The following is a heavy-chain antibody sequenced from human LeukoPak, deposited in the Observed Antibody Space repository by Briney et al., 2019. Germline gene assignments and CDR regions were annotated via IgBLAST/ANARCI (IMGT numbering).Heavy chain of an antibody. D-gene: IGHD6-13*01. CDR2: IYYSGIT. CDR3: ARDLGSSSWGEGYYGMDV. Sequence: SETLPLTCTVSGGSISSGGYYWSWIRQHPGEGLAWIGYIYYSGITYYNPSLKSRVTISVDTPKNQFSLKLSSVTAADTAVYYCARDLGSSSWGEGYYGMDVWGQGTTVTVSS. V-gene: IGHV4-31*03. CDR1: GGSISSGGYY. J-gene: IGHJ6*02.